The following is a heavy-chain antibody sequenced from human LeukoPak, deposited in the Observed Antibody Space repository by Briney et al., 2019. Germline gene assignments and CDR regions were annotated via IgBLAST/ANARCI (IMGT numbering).Heavy chain of an antibody. D-gene: IGHD3-16*01. V-gene: IGHV3-53*01. J-gene: IGHJ4*02. CDR3: APFAGGARVFDY. CDR2: IYSGGST. Sequence: GGSLRLSCAASGFTVSTNFMTWVRQAPRKGLEWVSVIYSGGSTYYADSVKGRFTISRDNSKNTLYLQMNSLKAEDQAPYYFAPFAGGARVFDYWGQGTLVTVSS. CDR1: GFTVSTNF.